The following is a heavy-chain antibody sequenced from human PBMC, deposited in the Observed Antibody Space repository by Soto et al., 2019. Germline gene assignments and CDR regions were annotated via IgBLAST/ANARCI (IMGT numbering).Heavy chain of an antibody. CDR3: VRQGGLRRELLGRLDC. Sequence: PSETLSLTCTVSGGSISSGDYFWSWIRQSPGEGLEWIGYISSIGSTYYNPSLKSRVSVSLDTSKNQFSLRLNSVTAADTAVYYCVRQGGLRRELLGRLDCWGPGTLVTVPQ. V-gene: IGHV4-30-4*01. CDR2: ISSIGST. CDR1: GGSISSGDYF. D-gene: IGHD3-16*01. J-gene: IGHJ4*02.